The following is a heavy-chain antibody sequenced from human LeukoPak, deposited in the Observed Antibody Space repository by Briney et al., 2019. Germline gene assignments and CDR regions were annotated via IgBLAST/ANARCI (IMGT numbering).Heavy chain of an antibody. J-gene: IGHJ4*02. Sequence: PSETLSLTCTVSGDSISSYYWSWIRQPPGKGLEWFGYIYYSGSTNYNPSLKSRVTISVDTSKNQFSLQLSSVTAADTAVYYCARGVSGSYYSFDYWGQGTLVTVSS. D-gene: IGHD1-26*01. CDR1: GDSISSYY. CDR3: ARGVSGSYYSFDY. CDR2: IYYSGST. V-gene: IGHV4-59*01.